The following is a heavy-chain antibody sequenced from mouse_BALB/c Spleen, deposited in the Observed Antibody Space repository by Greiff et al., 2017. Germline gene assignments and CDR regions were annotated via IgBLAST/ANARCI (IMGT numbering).Heavy chain of an antibody. CDR3: ARSGVNYFDY. CDR1: GYTFTSYW. D-gene: IGHD3-1*01. V-gene: IGHV1-87*01. Sequence: QVQLQQSGAELARPGASVKLSCKASGYTFTSYWMQWVKQRPGQGLEWIGAIYPGDGDTRYTQKFKGKATLTADKSSSTAYMQLSSLASEDSAVYYCARSGVNYFDYWGQGTTLTVSS. CDR2: IYPGDGDT. J-gene: IGHJ2*01.